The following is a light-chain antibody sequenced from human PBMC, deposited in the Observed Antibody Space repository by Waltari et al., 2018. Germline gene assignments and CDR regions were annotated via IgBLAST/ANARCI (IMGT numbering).Light chain of an antibody. J-gene: IGLJ3*02. CDR1: VLTKRF. V-gene: IGLV3-25*03. CDR2: KDN. Sequence: YGLTQPPSISLSPGQTARITCSGDVLTKRFGYWYQQKTGQAPQLLIYKDNKRPSGIPYRFSDSNSGAMVTLTLTEVQADDQADYYCQSAGGTGWVFGRGTRLTVL. CDR3: QSAGGTGWV.